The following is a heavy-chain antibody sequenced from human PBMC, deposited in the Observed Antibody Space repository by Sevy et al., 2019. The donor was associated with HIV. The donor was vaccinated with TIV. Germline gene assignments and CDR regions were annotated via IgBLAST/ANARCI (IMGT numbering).Heavy chain of an antibody. CDR1: GFTFSDYY. D-gene: IGHD2-21*01. CDR3: ARELWPGDY. J-gene: IGHJ4*02. CDR2: VNQDGSQK. V-gene: IGHV3-7*01. Sequence: GGSLRLSCAASGFTFSDYYMGWVRQAPGKGLEWLANVNQDGSQKHYVGSVKGRFSVSRDNAKNSVYLQMNRLRVDDTGIYYCARELWPGDYWGQGTLVTVSS.